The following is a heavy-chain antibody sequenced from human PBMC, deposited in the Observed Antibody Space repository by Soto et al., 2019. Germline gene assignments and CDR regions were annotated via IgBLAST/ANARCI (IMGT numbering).Heavy chain of an antibody. CDR1: GGTFSSYA. CDR3: ARVLRFLEWPQGAFDI. D-gene: IGHD3-3*01. CDR2: IIPIFGTA. Sequence: ASVKVSCKASGGTFSSYAISWVRQAPGQGLEWMGGIIPIFGTASYAQKFQGRVTITADKSTSTAYMELSSLRSEDTAVYYCARVLRFLEWPQGAFDIWGQGTMVTVSS. V-gene: IGHV1-69*06. J-gene: IGHJ3*02.